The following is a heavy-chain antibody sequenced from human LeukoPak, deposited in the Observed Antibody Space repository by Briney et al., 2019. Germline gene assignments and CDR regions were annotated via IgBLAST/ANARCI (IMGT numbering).Heavy chain of an antibody. D-gene: IGHD4-23*01. CDR1: GGSISSGGYY. Sequence: PSQTLSLTCTVSGGSISSGGYYWSWIRQHPGKGLEWIGYIYYSGSTYYNPSLKSRVTISVDTSKNQFSLKLSPVTAADTAVYYCARGRVATQVGYGGNRYYFDYWGQGTLVTVSS. CDR2: IYYSGST. V-gene: IGHV4-31*03. J-gene: IGHJ4*02. CDR3: ARGRVATQVGYGGNRYYFDY.